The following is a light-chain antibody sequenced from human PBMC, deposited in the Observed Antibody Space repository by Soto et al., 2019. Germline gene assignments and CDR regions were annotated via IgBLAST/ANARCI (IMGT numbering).Light chain of an antibody. CDR1: QDIGTY. J-gene: IGKJ5*01. Sequence: DIPMTQSPSSLSASIGDSVIITCRASQDIGTYLNWYQHKPGKAPKHLIYAASSLQTGVPSRFTGSGSATEFTLTIDSLQPEDFATYYCQQSYTTPRITFGQGTRLEIK. V-gene: IGKV1-39*01. CDR2: AAS. CDR3: QQSYTTPRIT.